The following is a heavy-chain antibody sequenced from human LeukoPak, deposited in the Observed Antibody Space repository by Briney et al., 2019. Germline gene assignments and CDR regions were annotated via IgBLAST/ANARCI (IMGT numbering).Heavy chain of an antibody. Sequence: SETLSLTCTVSGGSISSSSYYWGWIPQPPGKGLEWIGSIYYSGSTYCNPSLKSRVTISVDTSKNQFSLKLSSVTAADTAVYYCARMPIVGATTFDYWGQGTLVTVSS. V-gene: IGHV4-39*01. CDR2: IYYSGST. CDR3: ARMPIVGATTFDY. CDR1: GGSISSSSYY. D-gene: IGHD1-26*01. J-gene: IGHJ4*02.